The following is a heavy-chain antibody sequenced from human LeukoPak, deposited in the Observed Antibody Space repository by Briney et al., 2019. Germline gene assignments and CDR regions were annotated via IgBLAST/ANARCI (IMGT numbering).Heavy chain of an antibody. D-gene: IGHD3-3*01. CDR3: ARHGVALGIVRY. CDR1: GYDFTRSW. Sequence: GESLKISCQASGYDFTRSWIGWVRQMPGKGLEWMGIIYPGDSDTRYSPSFQGQVTISADKSISTAYLQWSSLKASDTAMYYCARHGVALGIVRYWGQGTLVTVSS. CDR2: IYPGDSDT. J-gene: IGHJ4*02. V-gene: IGHV5-51*01.